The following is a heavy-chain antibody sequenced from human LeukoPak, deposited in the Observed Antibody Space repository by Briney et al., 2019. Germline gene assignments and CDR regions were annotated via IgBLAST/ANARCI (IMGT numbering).Heavy chain of an antibody. D-gene: IGHD2-2*01. J-gene: IGHJ4*02. CDR3: VKDRVVPAAILDY. V-gene: IGHV3-64D*06. Sequence: PGGSLRLSCSASGFTFSAFAMPGVRQAPGKGLKFFSAISSNGGSTYYADSVKGRFTISRDNSKNTLYLQMSSLRAEDTAVYYCVKDRVVPAAILDYWGQGTLVTVSS. CDR1: GFTFSAFA. CDR2: ISSNGGST.